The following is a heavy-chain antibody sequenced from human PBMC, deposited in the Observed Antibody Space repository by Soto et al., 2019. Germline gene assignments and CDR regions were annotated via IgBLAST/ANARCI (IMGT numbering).Heavy chain of an antibody. Sequence: SETLSLTCAVSSGSISSSNWWSWVRQPPGKGLEWIGEIYHSGSTNYNPSLKSRVTISVDKSKNQFSLKLSSVTAADTAVYYCARVAADCSGGSCYFDYFDYWGQGTLVTVSS. CDR3: ARVAADCSGGSCYFDYFDY. V-gene: IGHV4-4*02. CDR2: IYHSGST. D-gene: IGHD2-15*01. CDR1: SGSISSSNW. J-gene: IGHJ4*02.